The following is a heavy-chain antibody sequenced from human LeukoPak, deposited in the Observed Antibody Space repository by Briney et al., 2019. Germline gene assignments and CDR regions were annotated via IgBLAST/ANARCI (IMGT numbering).Heavy chain of an antibody. D-gene: IGHD2-2*02. CDR1: GGSFSGYY. CDR2: INHSGST. Sequence: PPETLSLTCAVYGGSFSGYYWSWIRQPPGKGLEWIGEINHSGSTNYNPSLKSRVTISVDTSKNQFSLKLSSVTAADTAVYYCARGRRLGYCSSTSCHTTGMPWGQGTLVTVSS. J-gene: IGHJ5*02. CDR3: ARGRRLGYCSSTSCHTTGMP. V-gene: IGHV4-34*01.